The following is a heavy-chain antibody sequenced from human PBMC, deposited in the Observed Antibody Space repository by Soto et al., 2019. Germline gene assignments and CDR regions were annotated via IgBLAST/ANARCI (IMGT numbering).Heavy chain of an antibody. CDR1: GFTFSSYW. CDR3: ARERYYYGSGDY. V-gene: IGHV3-7*01. CDR2: IKEDGSEK. Sequence: EVQVVESGGGLVQPGGSLRLSCAASGFTFSSYWMSWVRQAPGKGLEWVANIKEDGSEKNYVDSVKGQFTISRDNAKNSLYLQMNSLRAEGTAVYYWARERYYYGSGDYWGQGTLVTVSS. D-gene: IGHD3-10*01. J-gene: IGHJ4*02.